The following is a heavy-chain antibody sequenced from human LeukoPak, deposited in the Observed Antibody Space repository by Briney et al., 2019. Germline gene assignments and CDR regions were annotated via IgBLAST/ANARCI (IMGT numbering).Heavy chain of an antibody. V-gene: IGHV1-18*01. Sequence: ASVKVSCKASGYTFTSYGISWVRQAPGQGLEWMGWISAYNGNTNYAQKLQGRVTMTTDTSTSTAYMELRSLRSDDTAVYYCARPISSDILTGYPDYWGQGTLVTVSS. CDR1: GYTFTSYG. D-gene: IGHD3-9*01. J-gene: IGHJ4*02. CDR3: ARPISSDILTGYPDY. CDR2: ISAYNGNT.